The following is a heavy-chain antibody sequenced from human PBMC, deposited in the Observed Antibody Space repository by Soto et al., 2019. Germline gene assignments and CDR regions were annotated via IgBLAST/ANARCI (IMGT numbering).Heavy chain of an antibody. V-gene: IGHV1-18*01. CDR1: GYTFTTYG. CDR3: ARDPYHVLMVNAPNLYGMDV. CDR2: ISTYNGNT. D-gene: IGHD2-8*01. J-gene: IGHJ6*02. Sequence: QVQLVQSGAEVKKPGASVKVSCKASGYTFTTYGISWVRQAPGQGLEWMGRISTYNGNTNYPQSLQGRLTMTTDTPTTTAYMELRSLRSDDTAVYYGARDPYHVLMVNAPNLYGMDVWGQGTTVTVSS.